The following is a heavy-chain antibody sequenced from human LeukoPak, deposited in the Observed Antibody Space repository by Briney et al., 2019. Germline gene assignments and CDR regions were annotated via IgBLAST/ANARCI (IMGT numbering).Heavy chain of an antibody. Sequence: GGSLRLSCAASGFTFSSYSMNWVRQAPGKGLEWVSSISSSSSYIYYADSVKGRFTISRDNAKNSLYLQMNSLRAEDTAVYYCARDFGPSPRSGWLDSYYYYMDVWGKGTTVTVSS. J-gene: IGHJ6*03. CDR3: ARDFGPSPRSGWLDSYYYYMDV. CDR2: ISSSSSYI. D-gene: IGHD6-19*01. V-gene: IGHV3-21*01. CDR1: GFTFSSYS.